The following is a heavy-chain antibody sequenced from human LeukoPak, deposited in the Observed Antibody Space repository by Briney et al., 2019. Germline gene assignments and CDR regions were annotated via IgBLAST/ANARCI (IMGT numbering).Heavy chain of an antibody. J-gene: IGHJ6*03. Sequence: PSETLSLTCTVSGGSVRSGAYYWGWIRQTPGKGLEWIGTMYYGASPYYNPSLKSRVTFSIDTSKNQFSLKLSSVTAADTAVYYCARVWRDCSGGSCYSVRDYYYYMDVWGKGTTVTISS. V-gene: IGHV4-39*07. CDR3: ARVWRDCSGGSCYSVRDYYYYMDV. CDR1: GGSVRSGAYY. CDR2: MYYGASP. D-gene: IGHD2-15*01.